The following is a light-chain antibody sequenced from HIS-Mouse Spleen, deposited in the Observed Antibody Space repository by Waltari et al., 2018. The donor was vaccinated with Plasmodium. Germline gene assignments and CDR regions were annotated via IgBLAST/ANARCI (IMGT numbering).Light chain of an antibody. CDR3: QQSYSTPPT. CDR1: QSIISY. Sequence: DIQMTQSPSSLSVSVGDRVTINCRVSQSIISYLNWYQQKPGKAPKLLIYAASSLQSGVPSRFSGSGSGTDFTLTISSLQPEDFATYYCQQSYSTPPTFGGGTKVEIK. V-gene: IGKV1-39*01. CDR2: AAS. J-gene: IGKJ4*01.